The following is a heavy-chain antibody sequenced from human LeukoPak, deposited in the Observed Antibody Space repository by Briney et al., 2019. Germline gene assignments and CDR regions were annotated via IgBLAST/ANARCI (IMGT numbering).Heavy chain of an antibody. V-gene: IGHV4-59*01. J-gene: IGHJ3*02. D-gene: IGHD1-26*01. CDR2: IYYSGST. CDR3: ARALGATDAFDI. CDR1: GGSISSYY. Sequence: SETLSLTCTVSGGSISSYYWSWIRQPPGKGLEWIGYIYYSGSTNYNPSLKSRVTISVDTSKNQFSLKLGSVTAADTAVYYCARALGATDAFDIWGQGTMVTVSS.